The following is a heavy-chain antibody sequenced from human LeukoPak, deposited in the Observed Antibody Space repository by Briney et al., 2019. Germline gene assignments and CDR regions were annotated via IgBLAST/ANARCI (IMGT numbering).Heavy chain of an antibody. V-gene: IGHV4-34*01. Sequence: TSENLSLTCAVYGGSFSGYYWSWIRQPPGKGLEWIGEINHSGSTNYNPSLKSRVTISVDTSKNQFSLKLSSVTAADTAVYYCARGQRGHFDYWGQGTLVTVSS. CDR1: GGSFSGYY. J-gene: IGHJ4*02. CDR3: ARGQRGHFDY. CDR2: INHSGST.